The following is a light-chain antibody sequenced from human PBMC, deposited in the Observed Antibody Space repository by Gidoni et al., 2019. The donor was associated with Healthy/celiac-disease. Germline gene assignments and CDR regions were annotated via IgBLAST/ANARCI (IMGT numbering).Light chain of an antibody. CDR1: QSISSW. CDR2: KAS. J-gene: IGKJ2*01. Sequence: DIQMTQSPSTLSASVGDRVTITCRASQSISSWLAWYQQKPGKAPKLLIYKASSSESGVPSRFSGSGSGTEFTLTISSLQPDDFATYYCQQYNSYSRMYTFGQGTKLEIK. V-gene: IGKV1-5*03. CDR3: QQYNSYSRMYT.